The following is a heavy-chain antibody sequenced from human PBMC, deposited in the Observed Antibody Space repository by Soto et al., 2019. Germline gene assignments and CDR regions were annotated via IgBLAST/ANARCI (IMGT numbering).Heavy chain of an antibody. CDR3: AENFARSSSWHTLDF. CDR1: HNTLSCYF. J-gene: IGHJ4*02. Sequence: VASVKVSCKGSHNTLSCYFLHWVRQAPGQGLEWVGWINTKTGGTKYEQTFKGRVTMTTDTSIGTAYVELSRLTSDDTALYYCAENFARSSSWHTLDFWGPGTLVTVSS. V-gene: IGHV1-2*02. CDR2: INTKTGGT. D-gene: IGHD2-2*01.